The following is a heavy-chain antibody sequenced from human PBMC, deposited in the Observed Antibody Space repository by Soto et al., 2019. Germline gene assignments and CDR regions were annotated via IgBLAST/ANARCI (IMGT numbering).Heavy chain of an antibody. J-gene: IGHJ6*02. CDR3: ATRHDILTGSQHRDYYYGMDV. D-gene: IGHD3-9*01. CDR1: GGTFSSYT. Sequence: SVKVSCKASGGTFSSYTISWVRQAPGQGLEWMGRIIPILGIANYAQKFQGRVTITADKSTSTAYMELSSLRSEDTAVYYCATRHDILTGSQHRDYYYGMDVWG. CDR2: IIPILGIA. V-gene: IGHV1-69*02.